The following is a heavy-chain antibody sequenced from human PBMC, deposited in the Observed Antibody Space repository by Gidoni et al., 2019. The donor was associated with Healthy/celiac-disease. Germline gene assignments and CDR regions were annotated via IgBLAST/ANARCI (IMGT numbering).Heavy chain of an antibody. V-gene: IGHV4-34*01. CDR2: INNSGST. J-gene: IGHJ1*01. Sequence: QVQLQQWGAGLLKPSETLSLTCAVYGGSFSGYSWSWIRQPPGKGLEWIGEINNSGSTNYNPSLKSRVTISVDTSKNQFALKRSSVTGADTAVYYCARKKYYYDSSATRGYFQHWGQGTLVTVSS. CDR1: GGSFSGYS. CDR3: ARKKYYYDSSATRGYFQH. D-gene: IGHD3-22*01.